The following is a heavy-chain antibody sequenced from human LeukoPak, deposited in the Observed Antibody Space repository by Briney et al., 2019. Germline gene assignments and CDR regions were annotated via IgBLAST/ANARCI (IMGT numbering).Heavy chain of an antibody. CDR3: SKGGPLGDTNRFDH. CDR1: GFTVSSNY. V-gene: IGHV3-66*01. D-gene: IGHD4-17*01. Sequence: GGSLRLSCAASGFTVSSNYMSWVRQAPGKGLEWVSVIYSGGSTYYADSVKGRFTISRDNSKNTVYLQMTNLKPGDTAVYYCSKGGPLGDTNRFDHWGQGTLVSVSS. CDR2: IYSGGST. J-gene: IGHJ4*02.